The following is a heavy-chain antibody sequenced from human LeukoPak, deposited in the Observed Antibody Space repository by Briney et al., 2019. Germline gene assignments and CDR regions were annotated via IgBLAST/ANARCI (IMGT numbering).Heavy chain of an antibody. CDR3: ARGLMVRGVRTLFDI. CDR1: GGSISSGSYY. J-gene: IGHJ3*02. V-gene: IGHV4-61*02. D-gene: IGHD3-10*01. Sequence: SETLSLTCTVSGGSISSGSYYWSWIRQPAGKGLEWIGRIYTSGSTNYNPSLKSRVTISVDTSKNQFSLKLSSVTAADTAVYYCARGLMVRGVRTLFDIWGQGTMVTVSS. CDR2: IYTSGST.